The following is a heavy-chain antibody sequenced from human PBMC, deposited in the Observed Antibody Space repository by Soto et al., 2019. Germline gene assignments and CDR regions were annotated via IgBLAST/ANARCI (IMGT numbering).Heavy chain of an antibody. CDR1: GGSIAGSNGY. J-gene: IGHJ4*02. V-gene: IGHV4-39*01. CDR3: ARLAWEPRDY. D-gene: IGHD1-26*01. CDR2: IYYDGNT. Sequence: SETLSLTCTVSGGSIAGSNGYWGWIRQPPGKGLEWIGGIYYDGNTHYSSSLKSRVSISVDTSKNQFFLEVSSVTAADTAVYYCARLAWEPRDYWGQGTLVTVSS.